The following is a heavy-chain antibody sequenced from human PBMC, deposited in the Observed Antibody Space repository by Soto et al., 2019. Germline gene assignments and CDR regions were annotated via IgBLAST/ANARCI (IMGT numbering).Heavy chain of an antibody. D-gene: IGHD2-2*03. CDR3: ARDGYCSSTICQAGMDV. V-gene: IGHV1-2*04. CDR2: INPNSGGT. Sequence: ASVKVSCKASGYTFTGYYMHWVRQAPGQGLEWMGWINPNSGGTNYAQKFQGWVTMTRDTSISTAYMELSRLRSDDTAVYYCARDGYCSSTICQAGMDVWGQGTTVTVSS. J-gene: IGHJ6*02. CDR1: GYTFTGYY.